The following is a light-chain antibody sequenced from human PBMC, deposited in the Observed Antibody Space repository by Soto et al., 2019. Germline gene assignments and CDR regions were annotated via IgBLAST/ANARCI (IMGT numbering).Light chain of an antibody. Sequence: SYDLTQPPSVSVAPGQTAKITCGGDKIGSKIVHWYKQRPGQAPVAVVFDATDRPSGVPDRISASRSGDTATLTIGRVDDGDEADYYCQVWASTAEFFVLGSGTKVTVL. V-gene: IGLV3-21*02. CDR1: KIGSKI. CDR2: DAT. CDR3: QVWASTAEFFV. J-gene: IGLJ1*01.